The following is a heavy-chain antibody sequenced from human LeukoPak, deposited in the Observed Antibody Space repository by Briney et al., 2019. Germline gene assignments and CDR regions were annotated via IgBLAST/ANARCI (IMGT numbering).Heavy chain of an antibody. CDR1: GYTFTSYG. V-gene: IGHV1-18*01. Sequence: ASVKVSCKASGYTFTSYGISWVRQAPGQGLEWMGWISAYNGNTNYAQKLQGRVTMTTDTSTSTAYMELRSLRSDDTAVYYCARANVGSSGRWVFDYWGQGTLVTVSS. J-gene: IGHJ4*02. CDR3: ARANVGSSGRWVFDY. CDR2: ISAYNGNT. D-gene: IGHD6-19*01.